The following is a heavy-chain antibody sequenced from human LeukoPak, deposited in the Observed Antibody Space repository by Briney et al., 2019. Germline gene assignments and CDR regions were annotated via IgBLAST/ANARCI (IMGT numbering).Heavy chain of an antibody. Sequence: SETLSLTCTVSGGSISSSSYYWGWIRQPPGKGLEWIGSIYYSGSTNYNPSLKSRVTISVDTSKNQFSLKLSSVTAADTAVYYCARDVYGSGSYYFDYWGQGTLVTVSS. V-gene: IGHV4-39*07. D-gene: IGHD3-10*01. J-gene: IGHJ4*02. CDR2: IYYSGST. CDR3: ARDVYGSGSYYFDY. CDR1: GGSISSSSYY.